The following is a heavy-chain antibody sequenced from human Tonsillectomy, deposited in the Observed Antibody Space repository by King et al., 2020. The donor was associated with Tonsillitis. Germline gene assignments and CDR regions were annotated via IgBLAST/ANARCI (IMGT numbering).Heavy chain of an antibody. CDR2: IYYSGST. J-gene: IGHJ4*02. Sequence: QLQESGPGLVKPSETLSLTCTVSGGSISSSSYYWGWIRQPPGKGLEWIGSIYYSGSTDYNPSPKSRVTISVDTSKNQFSLKLSSVTAADTAVYYCARRDSYGILTGYYYFDYWGQGTLVTVSS. D-gene: IGHD3-9*01. CDR1: GGSISSSSYY. V-gene: IGHV4-39*01. CDR3: ARRDSYGILTGYYYFDY.